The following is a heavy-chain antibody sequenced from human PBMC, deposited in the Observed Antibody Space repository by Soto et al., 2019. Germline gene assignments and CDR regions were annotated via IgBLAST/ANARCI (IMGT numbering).Heavy chain of an antibody. CDR1: GYTFTSTY. V-gene: IGHV1-18*01. J-gene: IGHJ5*02. Sequence: ASVKVSCKASGYTFTSTYLTWLRQAPGRGLEWVGWISPDNGNTNYAQKLQGRVTMTTDTPTNTVYLELRSLRPDDTAVYYCTRRGGAHYRFDPWGQGTLVTVSS. CDR3: TRRGGAHYRFDP. D-gene: IGHD1-26*01. CDR2: ISPDNGNT.